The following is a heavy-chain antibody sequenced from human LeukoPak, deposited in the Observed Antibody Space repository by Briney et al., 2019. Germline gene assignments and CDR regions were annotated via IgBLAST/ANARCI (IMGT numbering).Heavy chain of an antibody. J-gene: IGHJ4*02. D-gene: IGHD3-10*01. V-gene: IGHV3-15*07. CDR1: GLTVTNAW. Sequence: PGGSLRLSCSASGLTVTNAWMNWVRQAPGEGLDWVGRIASKTDGGATDYAAPVKGRFTISRDDSKNTLNLQMNSLKTEDTAVYYCATGIRGDWGQGTLVTVSS. CDR2: IASKTDGGAT. CDR3: ATGIRGD.